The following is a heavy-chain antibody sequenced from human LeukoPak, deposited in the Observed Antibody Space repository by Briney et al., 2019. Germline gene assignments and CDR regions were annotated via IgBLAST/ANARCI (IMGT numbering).Heavy chain of an antibody. D-gene: IGHD3-22*01. V-gene: IGHV4-38-2*02. CDR2: IHHDGIT. CDR3: ARADYYDSSGYYYQH. Sequence: SETLTLTCSISGYSISSGYFWGWIRQPPGKGLEWIGNIHHDGITYYNPSLKSRVTISLDTSKNQFSLKLSSVTAADTAVYYCARADYYDSSGYYYQHWGQGTLVTVSS. CDR1: GYSISSGYF. J-gene: IGHJ1*01.